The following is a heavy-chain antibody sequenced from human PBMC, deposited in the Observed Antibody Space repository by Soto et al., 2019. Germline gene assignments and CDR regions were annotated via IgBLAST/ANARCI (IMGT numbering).Heavy chain of an antibody. Sequence: QVQLQESGPGLVKPSQTLSLTCTVSGGSISSGGYYWSWIRQHPGKGLEWIGYIYYSGSTDYNPSLRSRVTISXXTXKXXFSLNLSSVTAADTAVYYCARAAGYSYGSSYGMDVWGQGTTVTVSS. CDR2: IYYSGST. CDR3: ARAAGYSYGSSYGMDV. CDR1: GGSISSGGYY. D-gene: IGHD5-18*01. V-gene: IGHV4-31*03. J-gene: IGHJ6*02.